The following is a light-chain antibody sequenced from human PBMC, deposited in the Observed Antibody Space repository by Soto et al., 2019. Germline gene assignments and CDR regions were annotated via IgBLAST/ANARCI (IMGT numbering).Light chain of an antibody. J-gene: IGLJ2*01. CDR2: EVS. Sequence: QSVLTQPASVSGSPEQSITISCTGTSDDVGNYNLVSWYQQHPGTAPKLMIYEVSNRPSGISNRFSGSTSGNTASLTISGLRADDEAHYYCCLYASSSTVVFGGGTKLTVL. CDR1: SDDVGNYNL. CDR3: CLYASSSTVV. V-gene: IGLV2-23*02.